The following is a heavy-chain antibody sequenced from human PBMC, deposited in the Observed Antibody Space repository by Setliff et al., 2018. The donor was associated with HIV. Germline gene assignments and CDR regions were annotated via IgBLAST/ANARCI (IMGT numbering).Heavy chain of an antibody. CDR3: ARDPPGIAVAGTDI. D-gene: IGHD6-19*01. V-gene: IGHV3-74*01. Sequence: ETLSLTCAVYGRSLSSYWMHWVRQAPGKGLVWVSRINSDGSTTSYADSVKGRFTISRDNSKNTLYLQMKTLRVEDTAVYYCARDPPGIAVAGTDIWGQGTMVTVSS. CDR1: GRSLSSYW. CDR2: INSDGSTT. J-gene: IGHJ3*02.